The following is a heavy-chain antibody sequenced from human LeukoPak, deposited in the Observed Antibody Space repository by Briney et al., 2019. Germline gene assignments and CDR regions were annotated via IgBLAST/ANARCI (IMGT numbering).Heavy chain of an antibody. CDR2: MIPIFGTA. J-gene: IGHJ4*02. CDR3: PRRLDYYDISRYHTLDY. D-gene: IGHD3-22*01. V-gene: IGHV1-69*13. CDR1: GGTFSRYA. Sequence: ASVKVSCKASGGTFSRYAMSWVRQAPGQGLEWRGGMIPIFGTASFAQKFQGRVTITADESTRTAYMARSSLRSEDTSVYYCPRRLDYYDISRYHTLDYWGQGTLVTVSS.